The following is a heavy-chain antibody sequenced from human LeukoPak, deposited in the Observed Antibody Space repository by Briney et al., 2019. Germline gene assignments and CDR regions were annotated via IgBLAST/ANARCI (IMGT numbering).Heavy chain of an antibody. Sequence: SVKVSCKASGGTFSSYSISWVRQAPGQGLEWMGGIIPIFGTANYAQKFQGRVTITTDESTSTAYMELSSLRSEDTAVYYCARAYCSSTSCYLGNWFDPWGQGTLVTVSS. D-gene: IGHD2-2*01. CDR2: IIPIFGTA. CDR1: GGTFSSYS. J-gene: IGHJ5*02. CDR3: ARAYCSSTSCYLGNWFDP. V-gene: IGHV1-69*05.